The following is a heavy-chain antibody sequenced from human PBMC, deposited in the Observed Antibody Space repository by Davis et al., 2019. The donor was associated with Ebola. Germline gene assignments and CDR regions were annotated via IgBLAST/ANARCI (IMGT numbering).Heavy chain of an antibody. CDR2: IYYSGST. CDR1: GGSFSGYY. V-gene: IGHV4-59*12. J-gene: IGHJ4*02. Sequence: MPSETLSLTCAVYGGSFSGYYWSWIRQPPGKALECIGYIYYSGSTNYNPSLKSRVTISVDTSKNQFSLKLSSVTAADTAVYYCARGRRYSYGPPRYWGQGTLVTVSS. CDR3: ARGRRYSYGPPRY. D-gene: IGHD5-18*01.